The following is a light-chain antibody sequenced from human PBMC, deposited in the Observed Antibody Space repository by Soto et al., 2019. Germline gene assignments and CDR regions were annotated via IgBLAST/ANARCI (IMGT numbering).Light chain of an antibody. CDR2: EAS. Sequence: EIKMTQSPATLSLSRGDRVTLSCRASQGVSSYLAWYQQKPGQAPRLLMYEASNWATGIPARFSGGGSGTDFTLTISSLEPEDFAVYSCQQRSDWPWTFGQGTKVDNK. J-gene: IGKJ1*01. CDR1: QGVSSY. V-gene: IGKV3D-11*01. CDR3: QQRSDWPWT.